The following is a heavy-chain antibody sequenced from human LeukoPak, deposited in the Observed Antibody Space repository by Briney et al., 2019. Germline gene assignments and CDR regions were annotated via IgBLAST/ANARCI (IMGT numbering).Heavy chain of an antibody. CDR2: INHIGGT. J-gene: IGHJ4*02. CDR3: ARGYEGYLDY. V-gene: IGHV4-34*01. D-gene: IGHD3-3*01. CDR1: GESFNVYF. Sequence: SETLSLTCTVYGESFNVYFWSWIRQPPGKGLEWIGEINHIGGTNSDPSVKSRVTMSIDTSKNQFSLKLTSVSAADTAVYYCARGYEGYLDYWGQGTLVTVSS.